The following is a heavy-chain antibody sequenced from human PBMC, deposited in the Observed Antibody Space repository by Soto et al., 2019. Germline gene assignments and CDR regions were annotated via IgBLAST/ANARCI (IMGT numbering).Heavy chain of an antibody. CDR2: IKQDGSEK. CDR3: ARERTYASGWYD. CDR1: GFTFSSYW. V-gene: IGHV3-7*01. D-gene: IGHD6-19*01. J-gene: IGHJ4*02. Sequence: EVQLVESGGGLVQPGGSLRLSCAASGFTFSSYWMNWVRQAPGKGLEWVANIKQDGSEKYYVDSVKGRFTISRDNAKKSVYLQMISLRAEDTAVYYCARERTYASGWYDWGQGTLVTVSS.